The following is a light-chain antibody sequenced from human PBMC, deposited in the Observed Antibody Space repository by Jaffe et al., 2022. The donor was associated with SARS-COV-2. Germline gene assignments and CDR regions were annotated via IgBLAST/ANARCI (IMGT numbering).Light chain of an antibody. CDR3: QQYESYSGT. V-gene: IGKV1-5*03. CDR2: KAS. Sequence: DIQMTQSPSTLSASVGDRVTITCRASQSISRWVAWYQQKPGKAPKLLIYKASNLESGVPSRFSGSGSGTDFTLTISSLQPDDFATYWCQQYESYSGTFGQGTKVEIK. J-gene: IGKJ1*01. CDR1: QSISRW.